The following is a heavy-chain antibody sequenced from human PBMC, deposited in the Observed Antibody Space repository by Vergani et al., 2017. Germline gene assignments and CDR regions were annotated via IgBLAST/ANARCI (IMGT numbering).Heavy chain of an antibody. CDR2: INPSGGHT. Sequence: QVQVVQSGAEVKKSGASVKFSCKTSGYTFSNYYMHWVRQAPGQVLEWMGIINPSGGHTNYAQKFQGRVTMTRNTSTSTGYMELSSLRSEDTAIYYCARGGYGILTGYRYWGQGTLVTVSA. CDR1: GYTFSNYY. J-gene: IGHJ4*02. V-gene: IGHV1-46*03. D-gene: IGHD3-9*01. CDR3: ARGGYGILTGYRY.